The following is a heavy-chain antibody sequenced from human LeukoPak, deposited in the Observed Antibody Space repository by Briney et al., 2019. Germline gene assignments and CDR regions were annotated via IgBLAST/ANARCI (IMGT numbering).Heavy chain of an antibody. CDR1: GGSISSSSYY. CDR2: IYYSGST. J-gene: IGHJ6*03. V-gene: IGHV4-39*07. CDR3: VSYYYYYYYMDV. Sequence: SETLSLTCTVSGGSISSSSYYWGWIRQPPGKGLEWIGNIYYSGSTYYNPSLKSRVTISVDTSKNQFSLKLGSVTAADTAVYYCVSYYYYYYYMDVWGQGTLVTVSS.